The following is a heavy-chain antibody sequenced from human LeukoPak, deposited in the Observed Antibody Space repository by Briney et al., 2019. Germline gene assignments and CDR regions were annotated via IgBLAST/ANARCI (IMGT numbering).Heavy chain of an antibody. Sequence: GGSLRLSCAASGFTFSSYSMNWVRQAPGKGLEWVSYISSSSSTIYYADSVKGRFTISRDNAKNSLYLQMNSLRAEDTAVYYCARDPYNGYYGDDYYYYMDVWGKGTTVTISS. D-gene: IGHD4-17*01. CDR1: GFTFSSYS. CDR3: ARDPYNGYYGDDYYYYMDV. V-gene: IGHV3-48*01. CDR2: ISSSSSTI. J-gene: IGHJ6*03.